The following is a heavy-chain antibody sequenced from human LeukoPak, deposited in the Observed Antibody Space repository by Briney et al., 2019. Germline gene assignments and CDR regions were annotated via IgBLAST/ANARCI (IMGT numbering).Heavy chain of an antibody. V-gene: IGHV4-34*01. CDR1: GGSFSGYY. CDR2: INHRGST. D-gene: IGHD3-9*01. J-gene: IGHJ4*02. Sequence: SETLSLTCAVYGGSFSGYYWSWIRQPPGKGREGLGEINHRGSTNYNPSLKSRVTISVDTSKNQFSLKLSPVTAADTAVYYCARGGLNYDILTGYAGYFDYWGQGTLVTVSS. CDR3: ARGGLNYDILTGYAGYFDY.